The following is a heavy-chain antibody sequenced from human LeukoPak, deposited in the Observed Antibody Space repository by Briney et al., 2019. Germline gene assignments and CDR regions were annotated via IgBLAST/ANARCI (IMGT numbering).Heavy chain of an antibody. CDR1: GGSVSSGSYY. D-gene: IGHD2-2*01. Sequence: SETLSLTCTVSGGSVSSGSYYWSWIRQPPGKGLEWIGYIYYSGNTYYNPSLKSRVTISVDTSRNQFSLKLSSVTAADTALYYCARIDTVVLPSTMFDYWGQGTLVTVSS. J-gene: IGHJ4*02. V-gene: IGHV4-61*01. CDR3: ARIDTVVLPSTMFDY. CDR2: IYYSGNT.